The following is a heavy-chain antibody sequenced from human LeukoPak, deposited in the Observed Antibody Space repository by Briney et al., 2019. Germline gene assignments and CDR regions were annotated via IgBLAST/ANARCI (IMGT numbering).Heavy chain of an antibody. D-gene: IGHD1-26*01. J-gene: IGHJ4*02. V-gene: IGHV1-24*01. CDR2: FDPEDGET. CDR1: GYTLTELS. Sequence: ASVKVSCKVSGYTLTELSMHWVRQAPGKGLEWMGGFDPEDGETIYAQKFQGRVTMTEDTSADTAYMELSSLRSGDTAVYYCATERYTGIVGATYFDYWGQGTLVTVSS. CDR3: ATERYTGIVGATYFDY.